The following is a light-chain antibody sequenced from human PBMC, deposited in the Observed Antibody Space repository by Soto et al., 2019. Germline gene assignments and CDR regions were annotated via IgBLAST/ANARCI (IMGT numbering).Light chain of an antibody. CDR3: SSYTSSSKV. Sequence: QSVLTQPASVSGSPGQSITISCTGTSSDVGGYNYVSWYQQHPGKAPKLMIYDVSNRPSGVSNRFSGSKSGNTASLTISGLQAEDEADYYCSSYTSSSKVSGTGTKVTVL. CDR2: DVS. V-gene: IGLV2-14*01. CDR1: SSDVGGYNY. J-gene: IGLJ1*01.